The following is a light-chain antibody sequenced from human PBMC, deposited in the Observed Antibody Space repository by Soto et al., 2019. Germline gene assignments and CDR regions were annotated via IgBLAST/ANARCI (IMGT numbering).Light chain of an antibody. CDR2: GAR. CDR1: QSVGSK. V-gene: IGKV3D-20*02. J-gene: IGKJ4*01. CDR3: QQSSNWLT. Sequence: EIWVTQSPATLSVSPRARATLSCRPSQSVGSKLAWYQQKPGQAPRLLIYGARSRDAGTPDSCSGSGTGTDFTLSSSRLEDEDIADYYRQQSSNWLTFGGGTKVDIK.